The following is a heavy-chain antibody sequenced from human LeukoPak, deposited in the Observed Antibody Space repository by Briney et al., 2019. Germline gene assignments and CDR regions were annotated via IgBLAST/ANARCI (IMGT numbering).Heavy chain of an antibody. D-gene: IGHD6-13*01. CDR1: GGSISSYY. CDR2: IYYSGST. Sequence: SETLSLTCTVSGGSISSYYWSWIRQPPGKGLEWIGYIYYSGSTNYNPSLKSRVTISVDTSKNQSSLKLSSVTAADTAVYYCARVTYSSSWPIYYYYGMDVWGKGTTVTVSS. V-gene: IGHV4-59*01. CDR3: ARVTYSSSWPIYYYYGMDV. J-gene: IGHJ6*04.